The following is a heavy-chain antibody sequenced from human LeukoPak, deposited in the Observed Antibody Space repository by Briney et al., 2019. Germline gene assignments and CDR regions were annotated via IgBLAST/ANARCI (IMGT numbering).Heavy chain of an antibody. V-gene: IGHV4-39*01. J-gene: IGHJ5*02. Sequence: SETLSLTCTVSGGSISSSSYYWGWIRQPPGKGLEWIGSIYYSGSTYYNPSLKSRVTISVDTSKNQFSLKLSSVTAADTAVYYCARFYGDYVNWFDPWGQGTLVTVSS. CDR1: GGSISSSSYY. D-gene: IGHD4-17*01. CDR3: ARFYGDYVNWFDP. CDR2: IYYSGST.